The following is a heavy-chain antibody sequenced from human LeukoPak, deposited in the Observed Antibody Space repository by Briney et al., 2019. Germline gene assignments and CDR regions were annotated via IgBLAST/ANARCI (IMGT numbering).Heavy chain of an antibody. CDR1: GYTFTNFD. Sequence: ASVKVCCKASGYTFTNFDINWVRQATGQGLAWMGWMNPNTGNAGYAQKFQDRVTITWDASISTAYMDLSSLRSEDTAVYYCARVGYSNSYDYWGQGTLVTVSS. CDR3: ARVGYSNSYDY. D-gene: IGHD4-11*01. V-gene: IGHV1-8*03. J-gene: IGHJ4*02. CDR2: MNPNTGNA.